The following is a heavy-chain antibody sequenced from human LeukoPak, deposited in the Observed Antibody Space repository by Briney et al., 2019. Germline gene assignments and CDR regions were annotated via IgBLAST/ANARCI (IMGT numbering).Heavy chain of an antibody. D-gene: IGHD2-2*01. CDR3: ARDRSSSRDAFDI. Sequence: PSETLSLTCTVSGGSISSSSYYWGWIRQPPGKGLEWIGSIYYSGSTYYNPSLKSRVTISVDTSKNQFSLKLSSVTAADTAVYYCARDRSSSRDAFDIWGQGTMVTVSS. V-gene: IGHV4-39*07. CDR1: GGSISSSSYY. CDR2: IYYSGST. J-gene: IGHJ3*02.